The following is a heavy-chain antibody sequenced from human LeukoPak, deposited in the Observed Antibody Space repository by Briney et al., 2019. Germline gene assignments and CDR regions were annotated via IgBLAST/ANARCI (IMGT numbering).Heavy chain of an antibody. J-gene: IGHJ6*03. Sequence: ASVKVSCKASGYTFTSYGISWVRQAPGQGLEWMGWISAYNGNTNYAQKFQGRVTMTRNTSISTAYMELSSLRSEDTAVYYCARGRWGLLDYYYYYMDVWGKGTTVTISS. CDR2: ISAYNGNT. D-gene: IGHD1-26*01. CDR1: GYTFTSYG. CDR3: ARGRWGLLDYYYYYMDV. V-gene: IGHV1-18*01.